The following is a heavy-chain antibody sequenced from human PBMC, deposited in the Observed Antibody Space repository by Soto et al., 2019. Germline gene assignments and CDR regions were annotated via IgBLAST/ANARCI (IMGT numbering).Heavy chain of an antibody. CDR3: ARTAYPYAFDI. Sequence: PSETLSLTCGVNGGSFSGDYWSWIRQPPGKGLEWIGEIFPGGSITYNPSLKSRVTISGDTPKSQFYLNLTSVTAADTAVYFCARTAYPYAFDIWGQGTMVT. CDR1: GGSFSGDY. J-gene: IGHJ3*02. D-gene: IGHD3-16*01. CDR2: IFPGGSI. V-gene: IGHV4-34*12.